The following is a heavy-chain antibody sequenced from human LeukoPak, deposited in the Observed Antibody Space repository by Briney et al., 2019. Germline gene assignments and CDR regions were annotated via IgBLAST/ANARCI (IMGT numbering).Heavy chain of an antibody. J-gene: IGHJ4*02. Sequence: ASVKVSCKASGYTFTSYGIGWVRQAPGQGLEWMGWISAYNGNTNYAQKLQGRVTMTTDTSTSTAYMELRSLRSDDTAVYYCAQSYYYDSSGYYGGLDYWGQGTLVTVSS. V-gene: IGHV1-18*01. CDR3: AQSYYYDSSGYYGGLDY. CDR1: GYTFTSYG. CDR2: ISAYNGNT. D-gene: IGHD3-22*01.